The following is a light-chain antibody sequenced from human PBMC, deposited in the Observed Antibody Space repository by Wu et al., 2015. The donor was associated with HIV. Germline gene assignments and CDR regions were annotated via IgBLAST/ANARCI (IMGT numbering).Light chain of an antibody. CDR1: QSVSNW. Sequence: DIQMTQSPSIVSASVGDRVTITCRATQSVSNWLAWYQQKPGKAPNLLIYKTSTLESGVPARFSGTGSGTEFTLTISSIQSEDFAVYYCQQYNSWPPMYTFGQGTKLEI. CDR3: QQYNSWPPMYT. J-gene: IGKJ2*01. V-gene: IGKV1-5*03. CDR2: KTS.